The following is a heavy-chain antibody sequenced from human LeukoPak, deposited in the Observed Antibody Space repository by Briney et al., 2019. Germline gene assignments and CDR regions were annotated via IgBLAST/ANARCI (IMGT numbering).Heavy chain of an antibody. CDR2: IRNKANRHTT. V-gene: IGHV3-72*01. J-gene: IGHJ4*02. CDR3: ARSPLGIAPFDY. Sequence: PGGSLRLSCAASGFTFSDHHMDWVRQAPGEGLEWVARIRNKANRHTTEYAASVKGRFTISRDDSENSLYLQMDSLKTEDTAVYYCARSPLGIAPFDYWGQGTLVTVSS. D-gene: IGHD7-27*01. CDR1: GFTFSDHH.